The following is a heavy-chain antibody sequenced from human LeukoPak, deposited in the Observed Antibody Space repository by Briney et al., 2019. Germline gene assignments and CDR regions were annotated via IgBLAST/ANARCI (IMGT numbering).Heavy chain of an antibody. CDR1: GGSISSGDYY. Sequence: SETLSLTCTVSGGSISSGDYYWSWIRQPPGKGLEWIGYIYYSGSTNYNPSLKSRVTISVDTSKNQFSLKLSSVTAADTAVYYCAREAYDILTGFPYAAFDIWGQGTMVTVSS. CDR2: IYYSGST. D-gene: IGHD3-9*01. CDR3: AREAYDILTGFPYAAFDI. J-gene: IGHJ3*02. V-gene: IGHV4-61*08.